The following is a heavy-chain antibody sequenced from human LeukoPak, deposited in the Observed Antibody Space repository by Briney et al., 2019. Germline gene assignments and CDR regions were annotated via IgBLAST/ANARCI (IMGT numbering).Heavy chain of an antibody. CDR2: ISGSGNRT. CDR1: GFTFSSYA. Sequence: GGSLRLSCAASGFTFSSYAMSWVRQAPGKGLEWVSSISGSGNRTYYADSVKGRFTISRDNSKNTLYLQMNSLRAEDTAIYYCAKLGWAGSYYDSSGYFWGQGTLVTVSS. V-gene: IGHV3-23*01. D-gene: IGHD3-22*01. CDR3: AKLGWAGSYYDSSGYF. J-gene: IGHJ4*02.